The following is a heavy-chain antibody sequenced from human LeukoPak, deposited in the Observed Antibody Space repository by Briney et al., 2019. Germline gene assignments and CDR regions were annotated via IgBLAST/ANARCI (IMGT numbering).Heavy chain of an antibody. D-gene: IGHD2-2*01. CDR2: ISAYNGNT. J-gene: IGHJ4*02. CDR1: GYTFTSYG. Sequence: ASVKVSCKASGYTFTSYGISWVRQAPGQGLEWMGWISAYNGNTNYAQKLQGRVTMTTDTSTSTAYMELRSLRSDDTAVYYCARVVRGSSEGYFDYWGQGTLVTVSS. V-gene: IGHV1-18*01. CDR3: ARVVRGSSEGYFDY.